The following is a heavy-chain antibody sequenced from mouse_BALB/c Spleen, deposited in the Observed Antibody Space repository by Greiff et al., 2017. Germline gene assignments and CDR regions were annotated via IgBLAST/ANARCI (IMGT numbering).Heavy chain of an antibody. D-gene: IGHD2-14*01. CDR2: IYPGDGDT. CDR3: ARDRYDRGMDY. Sequence: QVQLQQSGTVLARPGASVKMSCKASGYAFSSYWMNWVKQRPGQGLEWIGQIYPGDGDTNYNGKFKGKATLTADKSSSTAYMQISSLTSEDSAVYFCARDRYDRGMDYWGQGTSVTVSS. J-gene: IGHJ4*01. CDR1: GYAFSSYW. V-gene: IGHV1-80*01.